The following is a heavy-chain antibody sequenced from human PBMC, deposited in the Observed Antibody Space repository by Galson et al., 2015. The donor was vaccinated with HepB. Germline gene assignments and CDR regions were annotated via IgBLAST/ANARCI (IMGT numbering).Heavy chain of an antibody. Sequence: SVKVSCKASGGTFSSNGISWVRQAPGQGLQWMGGIIPIFGTANYPLSFQGRVTITADGSTTTAYMELSSLTSDDTAVYYCARGSAYFGYWGQGTQVTVSS. V-gene: IGHV1-69*13. J-gene: IGHJ4*02. CDR1: GGTFSSNG. CDR2: IIPIFGTA. CDR3: ARGSAYFGY.